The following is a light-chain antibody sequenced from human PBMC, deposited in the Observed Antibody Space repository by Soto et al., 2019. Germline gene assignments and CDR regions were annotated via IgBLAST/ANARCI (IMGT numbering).Light chain of an antibody. Sequence: QSALTQPASVSGSPGQSNTISCTGTSSDVGGYNYVSWYQQHPGKAPKLMIYDVSNRPSGVSNRFSGSKSGNTASLTISGLQAEDEADYYCSSYTSSSTRVFGGGTKVTDL. CDR2: DVS. J-gene: IGLJ2*01. V-gene: IGLV2-14*01. CDR3: SSYTSSSTRV. CDR1: SSDVGGYNY.